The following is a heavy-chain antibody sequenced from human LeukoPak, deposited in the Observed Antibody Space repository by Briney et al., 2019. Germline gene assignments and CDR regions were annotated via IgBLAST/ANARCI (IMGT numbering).Heavy chain of an antibody. Sequence: PSETLSLTCTVSGGSISSHYWSWIRQPPGKGLEWIGFIYYSGSTSYNPSLKSRDTISLDTSKNQFSLKLSSVTAADTAVYYCATVSMTATPYYGMDVWGQGTTVTVSS. J-gene: IGHJ6*02. D-gene: IGHD2-15*01. CDR1: GGSISSHY. CDR2: IYYSGST. CDR3: ATVSMTATPYYGMDV. V-gene: IGHV4-59*11.